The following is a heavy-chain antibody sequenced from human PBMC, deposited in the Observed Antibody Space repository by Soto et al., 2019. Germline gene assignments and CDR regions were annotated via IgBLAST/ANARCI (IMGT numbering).Heavy chain of an antibody. Sequence: QVQLVQSGAEEKKPGASVKVSCKASGYTFTSYAMNWVRQAPGQRLEWMGWINAGNGNTKYSQKFQGRVTITRDTSARTAYMELSSLRSEDTAVYYCARDQKYSYGNTWGQGTLVTVSS. J-gene: IGHJ5*02. CDR3: ARDQKYSYGNT. CDR1: GYTFTSYA. CDR2: INAGNGNT. D-gene: IGHD5-18*01. V-gene: IGHV1-3*05.